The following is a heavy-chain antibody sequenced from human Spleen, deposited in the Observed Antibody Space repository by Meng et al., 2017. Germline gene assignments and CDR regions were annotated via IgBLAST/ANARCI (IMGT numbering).Heavy chain of an antibody. D-gene: IGHD6-13*01. CDR3: ARDEDISAAGYLLGDF. V-gene: IGHV1-2*06. Sequence: QLVRSGHEVKKTGDSVKVDCKAFGYTFDAYWIQWVRQAPGQGLEWMGRIDPKSDNTHYAQKFQGRVTMTRDTSISTAYMELSGLRSDDTAVYYCARDEDISAAGYLLGDFWGQGTLVTVSS. CDR2: IDPKSDNT. J-gene: IGHJ4*02. CDR1: GYTFDAYW.